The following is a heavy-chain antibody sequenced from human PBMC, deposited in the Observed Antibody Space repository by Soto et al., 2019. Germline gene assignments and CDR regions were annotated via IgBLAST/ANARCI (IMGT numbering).Heavy chain of an antibody. Sequence: QVKLVQSGAEVKKPGSSVKVSCKASGGTFSSYTISWVRQAPGQGLEWMGRIIPILGIANYAQKFQGRVTITADKSTSTAYMELSSLRSEDTAVYYCASEYCSGGSCYGDYYYYMDVWGKGTTVTVSS. D-gene: IGHD2-15*01. V-gene: IGHV1-69*02. J-gene: IGHJ6*03. CDR1: GGTFSSYT. CDR2: IIPILGIA. CDR3: ASEYCSGGSCYGDYYYYMDV.